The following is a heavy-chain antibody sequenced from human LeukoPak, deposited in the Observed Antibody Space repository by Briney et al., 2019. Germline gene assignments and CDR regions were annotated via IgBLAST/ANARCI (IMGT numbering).Heavy chain of an antibody. V-gene: IGHV4-31*03. CDR3: ARDISGYYYGSGSYYWFDP. Sequence: SETLSLTCTVSGGSIGSGGYYWSWIRQHPGKGLEWIGYIYYSGSTYYNPSLKSRVTISVDTSKNQFSLKLSSVTAADTAVYYCARDISGYYYGSGSYYWFDPWGQGTLVTVSS. D-gene: IGHD3-10*01. J-gene: IGHJ5*02. CDR1: GGSIGSGGYY. CDR2: IYYSGST.